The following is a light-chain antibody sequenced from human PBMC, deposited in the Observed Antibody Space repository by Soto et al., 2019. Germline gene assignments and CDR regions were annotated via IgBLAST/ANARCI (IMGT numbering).Light chain of an antibody. J-gene: IGKJ4*01. V-gene: IGKV3-20*01. CDR2: GAS. CDR1: QSVSSSY. CDR3: QQYGSSPPLT. Sequence: EMVLTQSPGTLSLSPGERATLSCRASQSVSSSYLAWYQQKPGQAPRLLIYGASSRATGIPDRFSGSGSGTDFTLTINRLEPEDFAVYYCQQYGSSPPLTFGGGTKVEIK.